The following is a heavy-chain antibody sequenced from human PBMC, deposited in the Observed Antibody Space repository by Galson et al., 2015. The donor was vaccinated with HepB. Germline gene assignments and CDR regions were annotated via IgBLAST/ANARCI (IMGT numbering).Heavy chain of an antibody. CDR1: GFTFSSYA. CDR2: ISYDGSNK. Sequence: SLRLSCAASGFTFSSYAMHWVRQAPGKGLEWVAVISYDGSNKYYADSVKGRFTISRDNSKNTLYLQMNCLRAEDTAVYYCAKDRPSGPDAFDIWGQGTMVTVSS. V-gene: IGHV3-30-3*01. J-gene: IGHJ3*02. CDR3: AKDRPSGPDAFDI. D-gene: IGHD3-10*01.